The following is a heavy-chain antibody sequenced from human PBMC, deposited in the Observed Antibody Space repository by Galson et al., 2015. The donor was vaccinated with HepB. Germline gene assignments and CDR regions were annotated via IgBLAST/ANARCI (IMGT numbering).Heavy chain of an antibody. D-gene: IGHD2-2*02. CDR3: AKQYLIRDLPAFDY. CDR2: ISYDGSNK. J-gene: IGHJ4*02. CDR1: GFTFSSYG. Sequence: SLRLSCAASGFTFSSYGMHWVRQAPGKGLEWVAFISYDGSNKYYADSVKGRFTISRDNTKSTLSLHMNSLRAEDTAVYYCAKQYLIRDLPAFDYWGQGALVTVSS. V-gene: IGHV3-30*18.